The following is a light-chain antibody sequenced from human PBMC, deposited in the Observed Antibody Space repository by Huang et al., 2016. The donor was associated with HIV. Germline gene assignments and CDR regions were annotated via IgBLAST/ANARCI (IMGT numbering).Light chain of an antibody. CDR1: PSVRDK. Sequence: EIVMTQSPDTLSVSPGERATLSCRASPSVRDKLAWYQQKPGQAPRLLLHATSTRAAGVPARFSGSGSGTEFTLTISSLQSEDCGVYYCQQYESWPPLTFGGGTKVEIK. J-gene: IGKJ4*01. CDR2: ATS. CDR3: QQYESWPPLT. V-gene: IGKV3-15*01.